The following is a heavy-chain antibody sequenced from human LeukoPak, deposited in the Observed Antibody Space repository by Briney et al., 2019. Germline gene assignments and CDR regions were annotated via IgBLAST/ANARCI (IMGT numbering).Heavy chain of an antibody. V-gene: IGHV3-48*02. CDR1: GFSLRTFT. J-gene: IGHJ3*01. CDR2: IDTSSSTM. Sequence: PGGSLRLSCAASGFSLRTFTLHWVRQAPGKGLEWISYIDTSSSTMYYADSVMGRFTISRDNAKESLYLQMNSLRDEDTAVYYCAREDDSWGPNNLDLWGQGTMVTVSS. CDR3: AREDDSWGPNNLDL. D-gene: IGHD7-27*01.